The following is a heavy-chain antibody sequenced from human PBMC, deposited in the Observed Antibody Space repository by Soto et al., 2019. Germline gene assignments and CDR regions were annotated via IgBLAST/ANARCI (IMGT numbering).Heavy chain of an antibody. J-gene: IGHJ4*02. Sequence: QMQLVQSGPEVRKPGTSVKVSCKGSGFTFTRSAVQWARQARGQRLEWIGWIAAGNDNTNYAQKFQERVTITRDMSARTAYMELSSLTSEDTAVYYCAAISSGSYPYFDYWGQGTLVTVSS. D-gene: IGHD1-26*01. CDR2: IAAGNDNT. V-gene: IGHV1-58*01. CDR3: AAISSGSYPYFDY. CDR1: GFTFTRSA.